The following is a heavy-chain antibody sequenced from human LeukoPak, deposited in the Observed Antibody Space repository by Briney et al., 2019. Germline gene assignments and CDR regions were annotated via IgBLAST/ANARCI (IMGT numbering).Heavy chain of an antibody. V-gene: IGHV4-39*07. CDR2: IYYSGST. Sequence: SETLSPTCTVSGGSISSSSYYWGWIRQPPGKGLEWIGSIYYSGSTYYNPSLKSRVTISVDTSKNQFSLKLSSVTAADTAVYYCARDLYGPLDYWGQGTLVTVSS. CDR1: GGSISSSSYY. CDR3: ARDLYGPLDY. D-gene: IGHD3-16*01. J-gene: IGHJ4*02.